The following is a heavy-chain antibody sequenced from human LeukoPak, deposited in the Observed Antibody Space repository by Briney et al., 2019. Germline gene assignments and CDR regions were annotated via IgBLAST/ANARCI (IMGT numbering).Heavy chain of an antibody. CDR3: AREGIAAAFDY. CDR2: INSDGSST. V-gene: IGHV3-74*01. CDR1: GFTFSSYW. Sequence: PGGSLRLSCAASGFTFSSYWMHWVRQAPGKGLVWVSRINSDGSSTSYADSVKGRFTISRDNSKNTLYLQMNSLRAEDTAVYHCAREGIAAAFDYWGQGTLVTVSS. J-gene: IGHJ4*02. D-gene: IGHD6-13*01.